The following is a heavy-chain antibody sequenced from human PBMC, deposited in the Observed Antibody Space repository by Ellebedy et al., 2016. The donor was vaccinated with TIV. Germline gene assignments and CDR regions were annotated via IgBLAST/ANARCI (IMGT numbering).Heavy chain of an antibody. V-gene: IGHV3-11*01. J-gene: IGHJ3*01. D-gene: IGHD2-21*02. CDR1: GFTFSDYY. CDR2: ISLSGSAT. CDR3: ATDTVTAAFDAFNF. Sequence: GESLKISCAASGFTFSDYYMMWIRQAPGKGLEWVSYISLSGSATSYADSVKGRFTISRDNVKNSLYLQMNSLRADDTAVYYCATDTVTAAFDAFNFWGQGTTVIVSS.